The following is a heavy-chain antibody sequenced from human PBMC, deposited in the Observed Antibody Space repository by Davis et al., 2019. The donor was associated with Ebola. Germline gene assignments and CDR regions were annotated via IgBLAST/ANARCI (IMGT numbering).Heavy chain of an antibody. D-gene: IGHD3-22*01. CDR3: ARHLTYYYDSSGYYYGPYFDY. J-gene: IGHJ4*02. CDR2: IYYSGST. V-gene: IGHV4-59*08. CDR1: GGPISSYY. Sequence: PSETLSLTCTVSGGPISSYYWSWIRQPPGKGLEWIGYIYYSGSTNYNPSLKSRVTISVDTSKNQFSLKLSSVAAADTAVYYCARHLTYYYDSSGYYYGPYFDYWGQGTLVTVSS.